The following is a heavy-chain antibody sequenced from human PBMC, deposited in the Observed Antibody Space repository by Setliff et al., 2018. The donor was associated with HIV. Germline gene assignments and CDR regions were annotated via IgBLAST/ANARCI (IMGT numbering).Heavy chain of an antibody. J-gene: IGHJ4*02. Sequence: SETLSLTCTVSGGSISSTSYYWGWIRQPPGTGLEWIGSISSSGNTYYNPSLKSRVTTSVDTPKNQFSLKLNSVTAADTAVYYCASTMVRGVIIDFDYWGQGTLVTVSS. CDR1: GGSISSTSYY. V-gene: IGHV4-39*01. CDR2: ISSSGNT. D-gene: IGHD3-10*01. CDR3: ASTMVRGVIIDFDY.